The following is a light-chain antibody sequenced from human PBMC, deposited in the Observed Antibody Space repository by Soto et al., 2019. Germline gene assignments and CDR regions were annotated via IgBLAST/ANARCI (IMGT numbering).Light chain of an antibody. CDR2: AAS. J-gene: IGKJ1*01. V-gene: IGKV1-39*01. CDR3: QQSYSMPRT. CDR1: QSIRSY. Sequence: DIQMTQSPSSLSASVGDRVTITCRASQSIRSYLNWYQQERGKAPKLLIYAASTLQSGVPSRFSGSGSGTDFTLTISSLQPEDFATYYCQQSYSMPRTFGQGTKVDI.